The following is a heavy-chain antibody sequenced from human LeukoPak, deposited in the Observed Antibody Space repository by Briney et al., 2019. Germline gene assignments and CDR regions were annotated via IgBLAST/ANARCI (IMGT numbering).Heavy chain of an antibody. J-gene: IGHJ3*02. Sequence: NPGGSLRLSCAASGFTFSSYSMNWVRQAPGKGLEWVSSISSSSSYIYYADSVKGRFTISRDNAENSLYLQMNSLRAEDTAVYYCARTLRDDDAFDIWGQGTMVTVSS. CDR3: ARTLRDDDAFDI. CDR1: GFTFSSYS. V-gene: IGHV3-21*01. CDR2: ISSSSSYI.